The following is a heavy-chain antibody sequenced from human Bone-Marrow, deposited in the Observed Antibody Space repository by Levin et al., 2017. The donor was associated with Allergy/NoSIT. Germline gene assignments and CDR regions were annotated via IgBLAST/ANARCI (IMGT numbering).Heavy chain of an antibody. V-gene: IGHV4-39*01. Sequence: SQTLSLTCTVSGDSISSSGYYWGWIRQPPGKGLEWIGTVYYTGTTYYNPSLRSRVTISVDTSKNQFSLRLSSVTAADTSVYYCARPAYCSSGTCSSSFDYWGQGTLVTVSS. CDR1: GDSISSSGYY. J-gene: IGHJ4*02. CDR2: VYYTGTT. D-gene: IGHD2-2*01. CDR3: ARPAYCSSGTCSSSFDY.